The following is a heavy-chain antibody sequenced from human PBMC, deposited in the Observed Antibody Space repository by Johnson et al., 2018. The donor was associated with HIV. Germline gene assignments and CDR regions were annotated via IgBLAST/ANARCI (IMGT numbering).Heavy chain of an antibody. CDR2: ISSSGSTI. J-gene: IGHJ3*02. Sequence: QMLLVESGGGLVKPGGSLRLSCAASGFTFSDYYMSWIRQAPGKGLEWVSYISSSGSTIYYADSVKGRFTISRDNAKNTLYLQMNSLRAEDTAVYYCARDAHRTDDAFDIWGQGTMVTVSS. D-gene: IGHD1-14*01. CDR1: GFTFSDYY. V-gene: IGHV3-11*04. CDR3: ARDAHRTDDAFDI.